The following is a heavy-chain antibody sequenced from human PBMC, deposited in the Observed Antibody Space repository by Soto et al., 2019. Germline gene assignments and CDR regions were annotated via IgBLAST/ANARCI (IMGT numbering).Heavy chain of an antibody. Sequence: QVQLQQWGAGLLKPSETLSLTCAVYGGSFSGYYWTWIRQPPGTGLAWIGEINHSGSTNYNPSLKRQVTISVVTSKNHFSRKLNTVTAADAAVYYCARDKITGLFDYWGQGTLVTVSS. CDR2: INHSGST. CDR1: GGSFSGYY. D-gene: IGHD2-8*02. V-gene: IGHV4-34*01. CDR3: ARDKITGLFDY. J-gene: IGHJ4*02.